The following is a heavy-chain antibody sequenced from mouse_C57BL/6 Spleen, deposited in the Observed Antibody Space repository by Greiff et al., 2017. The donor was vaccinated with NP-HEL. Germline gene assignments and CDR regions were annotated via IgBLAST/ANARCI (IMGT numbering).Heavy chain of an antibody. J-gene: IGHJ3*01. D-gene: IGHD1-1*01. Sequence: EVKLVESGGGLVKPGGSLKLSCAASGFTFSSYAMSWVRQTPEKRLEWVATISDGGSYTYYPDNVKGRFTISRDNAKNNLYLQMSHLKSEDTAMYYCARDYYGSSPALFAYWGQGTLVTVSA. V-gene: IGHV5-4*01. CDR2: ISDGGSYT. CDR3: ARDYYGSSPALFAY. CDR1: GFTFSSYA.